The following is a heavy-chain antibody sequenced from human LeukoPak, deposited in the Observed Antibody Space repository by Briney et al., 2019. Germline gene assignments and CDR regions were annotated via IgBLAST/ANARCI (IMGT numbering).Heavy chain of an antibody. CDR3: TTHPDGVPIRHDYYFDY. CDR1: GFTFSTAW. V-gene: IGHV3-15*04. Sequence: GGSLRLSCAASGFTFSTAWMSRVRQTPGKGLEWVGRIVSQGADYAAPVRGRFTISRDDSKSMLYLQMDSLKIEDTAMYYCTTHPDGVPIRHDYYFDYWGQGTLVAVSS. CDR2: IVSQGA. D-gene: IGHD3-3*01. J-gene: IGHJ4*02.